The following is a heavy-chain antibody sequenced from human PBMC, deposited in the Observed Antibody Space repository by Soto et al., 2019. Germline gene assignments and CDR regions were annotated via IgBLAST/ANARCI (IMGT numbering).Heavy chain of an antibody. V-gene: IGHV3-21*01. J-gene: IGHJ6*02. D-gene: IGHD7-27*01. Sequence: EVQLVESGGGLVMPGGSLRLSCIASGFSFSTYSMNWVRQAPGKGLAWVSSIRRSGDYTYYADSLKGRFTISRDNPKSSLALQMTSQRAEDTSVYYCARSTSLGGMDVWGQGTTVTVSS. CDR1: GFSFSTYS. CDR3: ARSTSLGGMDV. CDR2: IRRSGDYT.